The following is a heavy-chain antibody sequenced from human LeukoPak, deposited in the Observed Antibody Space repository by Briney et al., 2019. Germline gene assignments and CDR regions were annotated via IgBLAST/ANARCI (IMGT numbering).Heavy chain of an antibody. CDR1: GFTFSSYA. Sequence: PGGSLRLSCAASGFTFSSYAMSWVRQSPGKGLEWVSTVSGGGDNTYFADSVKGRFTISRDNSKNTLYLQMNSLRAEDTAVYYCAKDFRSTVTTFFHWGQGTLVTVSS. J-gene: IGHJ4*02. V-gene: IGHV3-23*01. CDR3: AKDFRSTVTTFFH. D-gene: IGHD4-17*01. CDR2: VSGGGDNT.